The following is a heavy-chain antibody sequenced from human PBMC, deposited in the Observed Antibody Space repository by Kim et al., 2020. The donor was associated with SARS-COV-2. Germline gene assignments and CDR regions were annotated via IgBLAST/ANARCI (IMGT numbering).Heavy chain of an antibody. CDR1: GYTFTSYG. CDR2: ISAYNGNT. Sequence: ASVKVSCKASGYTFTSYGISWVRQAPGQGLEWMGWISAYNGNTNYAQKLQGRVTMTTDTSTSTAYMELRSLRSDDTAVYYCARDRPGRLPKNYGMDVWGQGTTVTVSS. J-gene: IGHJ6*02. CDR3: ARDRPGRLPKNYGMDV. V-gene: IGHV1-18*01.